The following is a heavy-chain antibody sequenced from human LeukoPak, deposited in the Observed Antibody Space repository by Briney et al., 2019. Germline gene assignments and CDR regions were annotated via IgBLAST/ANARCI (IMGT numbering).Heavy chain of an antibody. CDR3: AKEETGGGPGPFDN. J-gene: IGHJ4*02. CDR1: GFTFSSLA. Sequence: GGSLRLSCAASGFTFSSLAMGWVRQAPGEGLECVSAITGDGGGAFYADSVRGRFTISRDNSKNTLYLEMNSLRAGDTAVYFCAKEETGGGPGPFDNWGQGTLVTVSS. D-gene: IGHD2-15*01. CDR2: ITGDGGGA. V-gene: IGHV3-23*01.